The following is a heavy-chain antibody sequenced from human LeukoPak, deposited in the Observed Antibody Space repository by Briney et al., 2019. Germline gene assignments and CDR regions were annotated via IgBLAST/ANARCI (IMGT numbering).Heavy chain of an antibody. D-gene: IGHD1-26*01. Sequence: GGSLRLSCVVSGLTFSSYAMSWVRQAPGKGLEWVSAISGSGGSTYYADSVKGRFAISRDNSKNTLYLQMNSLRAEDTAVYYCAKDIVGARGGFDYWGQGTLVTVSS. CDR3: AKDIVGARGGFDY. J-gene: IGHJ4*02. V-gene: IGHV3-23*01. CDR2: ISGSGGST. CDR1: GLTFSSYA.